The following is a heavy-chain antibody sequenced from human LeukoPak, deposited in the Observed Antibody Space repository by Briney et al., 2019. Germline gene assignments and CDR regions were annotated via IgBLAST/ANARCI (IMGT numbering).Heavy chain of an antibody. CDR2: ISTSSSYI. CDR1: GFTFSSYS. Sequence: GGSLRLSCAASGFTFSSYSMNWVRQAPGKGLEWVSSISTSSSYIYYADSVKGRFTISRDNAKKSVNLQMNSLRAEDTAVYYCAKDPGKYSPYYMDVWGKGATVTISS. CDR3: AKDPGKYSPYYMDV. V-gene: IGHV3-21*01. D-gene: IGHD2/OR15-2a*01. J-gene: IGHJ6*03.